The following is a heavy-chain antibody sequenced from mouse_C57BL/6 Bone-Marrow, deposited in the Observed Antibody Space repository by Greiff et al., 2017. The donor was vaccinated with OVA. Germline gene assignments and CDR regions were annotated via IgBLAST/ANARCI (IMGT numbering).Heavy chain of an antibody. J-gene: IGHJ1*03. CDR2: IWSGGST. CDR3: ARYYYGSSYPFWYFDV. V-gene: IGHV2-2*01. CDR1: GFSLTSYG. D-gene: IGHD1-1*01. Sequence: KQSGPGLVQPSQSLSITCTVSGFSLTSYGVHWVRQSPGKGLEWLGVIWSGGSTDYNAAFISRLSISKDNSKSQVFFKMNSLQADDTAIYYCARYYYGSSYPFWYFDVWGTGTTVTVSS.